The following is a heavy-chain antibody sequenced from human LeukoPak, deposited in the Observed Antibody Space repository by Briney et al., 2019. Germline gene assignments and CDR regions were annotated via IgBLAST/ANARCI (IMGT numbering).Heavy chain of an antibody. CDR1: GFTFSDYY. CDR2: ISSSGSTI. D-gene: IGHD6-13*01. Sequence: GGSLRLSCAASGFTFSDYYMSWIRQAPGKGLEWVSYISSSGSTIYYVDSVNGRFTISRDNAKNSLYLQMSSLRAEDTAVYYCVGRRTSAAGNFWGQGTLVTVSS. CDR3: VGRRTSAAGNF. V-gene: IGHV3-11*04. J-gene: IGHJ4*02.